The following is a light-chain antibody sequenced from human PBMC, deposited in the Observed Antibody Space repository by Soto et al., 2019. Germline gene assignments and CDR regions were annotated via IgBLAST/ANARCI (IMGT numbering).Light chain of an antibody. V-gene: IGKV3-20*01. CDR1: ERIYSAY. J-gene: IGKJ1*01. CDR3: QQYGSSPTWT. CDR2: GTS. Sequence: EVVLTQSPGTLSLSRGERATLSCRASERIYSAYLGWYQQKPGQAPRLLIYGTSSRATGIPDRFSGSGSGTDFTLTISRLEPEDFAVFYCQQYGSSPTWTFGQGTKVEI.